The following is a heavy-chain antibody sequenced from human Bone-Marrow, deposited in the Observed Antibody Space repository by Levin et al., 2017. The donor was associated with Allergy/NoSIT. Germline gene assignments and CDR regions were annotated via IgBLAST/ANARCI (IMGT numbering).Heavy chain of an antibody. V-gene: IGHV3-66*02. CDR1: GFTVSNNQ. CDR2: IYSGGGT. CDR3: TRAPGANGDY. Sequence: SCAASGFTVSNNQMTWVRQAPGKGLEWVSVIYSGGGTHYADSVKGRFTISRDSSKNTLYLQMNSLRADDTAVYYCTRAPGANGDYWGQGTLVTVSS. D-gene: IGHD2-8*01. J-gene: IGHJ4*02.